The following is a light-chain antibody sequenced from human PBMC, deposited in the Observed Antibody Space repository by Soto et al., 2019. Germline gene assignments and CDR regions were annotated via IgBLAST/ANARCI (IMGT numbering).Light chain of an antibody. V-gene: IGLV2-14*01. J-gene: IGLJ1*01. Sequence: QSVLTQPASVSGSPGQSITISCTGTSSDVGGYNYVSWYQQHPGKAPKLMIYGVSNRPSGVSTRFSGSKSGNTASLTISGLQADDDADYYCSSFTTTYTRVFGSGTKVTVL. CDR2: GVS. CDR1: SSDVGGYNY. CDR3: SSFTTTYTRV.